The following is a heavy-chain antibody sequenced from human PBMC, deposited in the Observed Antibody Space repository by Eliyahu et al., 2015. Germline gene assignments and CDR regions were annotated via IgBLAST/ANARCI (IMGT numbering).Heavy chain of an antibody. CDR1: GGSLRSYY. CDR3: ASSPTGTYGVGM. D-gene: IGHD3-9*01. J-gene: IGHJ3*01. V-gene: IGHV4-59*01. CDR2: IHYTGES. Sequence: QVQLQESSPGLVKPSETLSLXXXVSGGSLRSYYWTWXRQPPGKGLEWIAYIHYTGESVSNPSLKSRVSISIDTSKDQFSLKLSSVTAADTAVYFCASSPTGTYGVGMWGHGTMVTVSS.